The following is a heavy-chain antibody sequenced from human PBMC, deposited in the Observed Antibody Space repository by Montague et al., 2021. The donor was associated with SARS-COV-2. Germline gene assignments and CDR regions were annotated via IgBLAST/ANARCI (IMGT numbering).Heavy chain of an antibody. CDR1: GGSFSGYY. D-gene: IGHD3-22*01. J-gene: IGHJ3*02. CDR2: INHSGSI. CDR3: ARVPDYYDSSGYYFDAFDI. Sequence: SETLSLTCAVYGGSFSGYYWSWIRQPPGKGLEWIGEINHSGSINXNPSLKSRVTISVDTSKNQFSLKLSSVTAADTAAYYCARVPDYYDSSGYYFDAFDIWGQGTMVTVSS. V-gene: IGHV4-34*01.